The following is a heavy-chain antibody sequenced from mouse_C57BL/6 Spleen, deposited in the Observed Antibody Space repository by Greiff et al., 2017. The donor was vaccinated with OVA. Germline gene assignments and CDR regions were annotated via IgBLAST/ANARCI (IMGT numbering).Heavy chain of an antibody. CDR3: AGHDYDGMDY. CDR1: GFTFSDYG. V-gene: IGHV5-17*01. CDR2: ISSGSSTT. Sequence: EVKLVESGGGLVKPGGSLKLSCAASGFTFSDYGMHWVRQAPEKGLEWVAYISSGSSTTYYADTVKGRFTISRDNSKNTLFLQITSLRSKGTAMYYCAGHDYDGMDYWGQGTTVTVSS. J-gene: IGHJ4*01.